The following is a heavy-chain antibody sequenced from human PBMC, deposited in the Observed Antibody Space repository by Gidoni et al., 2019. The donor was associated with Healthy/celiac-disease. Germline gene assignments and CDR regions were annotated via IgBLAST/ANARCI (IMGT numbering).Heavy chain of an antibody. D-gene: IGHD2-15*01. CDR1: GVTYSSYW. V-gene: IGHV3-74*01. CDR2: INSDGSST. J-gene: IGHJ3*02. Sequence: QLVESGGGFVQPGWSLRLSCAASGVTYSSYWLHWGRQAPGKGMVWVSRINSDGSSTSYADSVKGRFTTSRDNAKNKLYLQMNSLRAEDTAVYYCARALVVVAATSRPDAFDIWGQGTMVTVSS. CDR3: ARALVVVAATSRPDAFDI.